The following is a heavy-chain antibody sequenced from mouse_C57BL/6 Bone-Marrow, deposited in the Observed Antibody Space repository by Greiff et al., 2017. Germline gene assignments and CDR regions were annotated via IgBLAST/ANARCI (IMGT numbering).Heavy chain of an antibody. V-gene: IGHV5-15*01. D-gene: IGHD1-1*01. CDR3: ARHDYYGSRDAMDY. CDR1: GFTFSDYG. CDR2: ISNLAYSI. Sequence: EVQRVESGGGLVQPGGSLKLSCAASGFTFSDYGMAWVRQAPRKGPEWVAFISNLAYSIYYADTVTGRFTISRENAKNTLYLEMSSLRSEDTAMYYCARHDYYGSRDAMDYWGQGTSVTVSS. J-gene: IGHJ4*01.